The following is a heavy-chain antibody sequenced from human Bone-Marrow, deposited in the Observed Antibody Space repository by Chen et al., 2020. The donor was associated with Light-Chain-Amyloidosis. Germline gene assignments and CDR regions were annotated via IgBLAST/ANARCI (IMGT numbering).Heavy chain of an antibody. CDR3: ARESSVAAPYYLDY. CDR2: IREDGNEK. D-gene: IGHD6-25*01. V-gene: IGHV3-7*01. Sequence: EVRLVESGGGLVQPGGSLILACAASGFTFSRYFMSWVRQAPGKGLEWVANIREDGNEKYYVQSVKGRFTISRDNAKNAVYLQMHSLGAEDSAIYFCARESSVAAPYYLDYWGQGIRVTVSA. CDR1: GFTFSRYF. J-gene: IGHJ4*02.